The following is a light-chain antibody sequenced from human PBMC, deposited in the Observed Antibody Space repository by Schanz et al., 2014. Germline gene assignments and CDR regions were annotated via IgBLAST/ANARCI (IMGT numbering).Light chain of an antibody. CDR1: QTMNNY. Sequence: DIQMTQSPSSLSASVGDRVSLTCRASQTMNNYLNWYQQKPGKAPKLLIHDASSLQSGVPSRFSGSGSGTDFTLTISSLQPEDFATYYCQQSYNTPLTFGQGTKVEIK. J-gene: IGKJ1*01. CDR2: DAS. CDR3: QQSYNTPLT. V-gene: IGKV1-39*01.